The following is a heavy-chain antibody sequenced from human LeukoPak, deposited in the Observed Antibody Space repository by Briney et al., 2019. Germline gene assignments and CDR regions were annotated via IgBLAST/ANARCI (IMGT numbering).Heavy chain of an antibody. J-gene: IGHJ4*02. V-gene: IGHV3-30*04. D-gene: IGHD3-10*01. CDR3: ASQYYYGWGSYYMAVDY. Sequence: GESLRLSCAASGITFSSYAMHWVRQAPGKGLEWVAVITYDGSKKYYADSVKGRFTISRENPKNTLYLQMDSLRPEDTAVFYCASQYYYGWGSYYMAVDYGGQGTRATVST. CDR2: ITYDGSKK. CDR1: GITFSSYA.